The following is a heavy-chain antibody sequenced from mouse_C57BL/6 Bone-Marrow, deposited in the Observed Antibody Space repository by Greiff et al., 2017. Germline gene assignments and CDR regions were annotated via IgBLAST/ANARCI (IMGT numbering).Heavy chain of an antibody. CDR3: SSFDGNYFDC. CDR1: GFNIKDDY. V-gene: IGHV14-4*01. D-gene: IGHD2-3*01. CDR2: IDPEIGDT. J-gene: IGHJ2*01. Sequence: EVQLQQSGAELVRPGASVKLSCTASGFNIKDDYIHWVKQRPEQGLEWIGWIDPEIGDTEYASKFQGKATITSDTSSKPAYLQLSSLTSEDTAGYYCSSFDGNYFDCWGQGTPLTVAS.